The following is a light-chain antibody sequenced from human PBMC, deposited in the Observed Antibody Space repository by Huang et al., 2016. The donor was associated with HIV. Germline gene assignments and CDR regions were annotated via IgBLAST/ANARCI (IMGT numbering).Light chain of an antibody. V-gene: IGKV3-11*01. J-gene: IGKJ4*01. Sequence: EIVLTQSPATLSFFPGQRVSLSGRASQNMNTHLAWYQQRPGQPPRLLLYDAASRVPGVAARVSGSGSGTDFTLTISSLESEDFATYYCQQRVNGLTFGGGTKV. CDR3: QQRVNGLT. CDR1: QNMNTH. CDR2: DAA.